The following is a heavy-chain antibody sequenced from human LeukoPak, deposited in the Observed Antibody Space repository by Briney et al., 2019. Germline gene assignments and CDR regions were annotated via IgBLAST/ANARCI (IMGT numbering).Heavy chain of an antibody. CDR1: GYTFTGYY. CDR2: INPNSGGT. V-gene: IGHV1-2*02. CDR3: ARVTPGYCSGGSCYQIDY. D-gene: IGHD2-15*01. J-gene: IGHJ4*02. Sequence: GASVKVSCKASGYTFTGYYMHWVRQAPGQGLEWMGWINPNSGGTNYAQKFQGRVTMTRDTSISTAYMELSRLRSDDTAVYYCARVTPGYCSGGSCYQIDYWGQGTLVTVSS.